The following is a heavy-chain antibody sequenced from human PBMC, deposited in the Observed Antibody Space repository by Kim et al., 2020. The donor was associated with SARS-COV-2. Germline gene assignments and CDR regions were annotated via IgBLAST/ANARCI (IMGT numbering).Heavy chain of an antibody. V-gene: IGHV1-2*02. Sequence: ASVKVSCKASGYTFTGYYMHWVRQAPGQGLEWMGWINPDSGSTNYAQKFQGRVTMTRDTSITTAYMELISLRSDDTAMYYCARDPDYNYDSRGNYPYALD. CDR1: GYTFTGYY. D-gene: IGHD3-22*01. CDR2: INPDSGST. J-gene: IGHJ3*01. CDR3: ARDPDYNYDSRGNYPYALD.